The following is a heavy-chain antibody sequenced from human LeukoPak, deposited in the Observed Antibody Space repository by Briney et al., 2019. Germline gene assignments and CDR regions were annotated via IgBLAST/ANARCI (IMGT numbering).Heavy chain of an antibody. Sequence: PSQTLSLTCTVSGGSISSGSYYWSWIRQPAGKGLEWIGRIYTSGSTNYNPSLKSRFTISVDTSKNQFSLKLSSVTAADTAVYYCARVRHSSGWYLNCFDYWGQGTLVTVSS. D-gene: IGHD6-19*01. CDR1: GGSISSGSYY. J-gene: IGHJ4*02. V-gene: IGHV4-61*02. CDR3: ARVRHSSGWYLNCFDY. CDR2: IYTSGST.